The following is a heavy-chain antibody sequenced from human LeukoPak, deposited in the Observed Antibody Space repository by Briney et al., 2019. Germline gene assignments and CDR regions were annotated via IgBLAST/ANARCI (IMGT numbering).Heavy chain of an antibody. CDR2: IYHSGST. Sequence: SGTLSLTCAVSGGSISSSNWWSWVRQPPGKGLEWIGYIYHSGSTYYNPSLRSRVTISVDRSKNQFSLKLSSVTAADTAVYYCAREGGHYYGMDVWGQGTTVTVSS. V-gene: IGHV4-4*02. J-gene: IGHJ6*02. CDR1: GGSISSSNW. CDR3: AREGGHYYGMDV.